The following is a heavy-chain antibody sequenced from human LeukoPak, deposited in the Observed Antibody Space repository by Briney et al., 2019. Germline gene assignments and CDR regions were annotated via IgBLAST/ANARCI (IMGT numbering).Heavy chain of an antibody. CDR1: GFTFSSYA. V-gene: IGHV3-21*01. CDR3: ARVKGAYGDSPFDY. Sequence: PGGSLRLSCAASGFTFSSYAMTWVRQAPGKGLEWVSSISSSSSYIYYADSVKGRFTISRDNAKNSLYLQMNSLRAEDTAVYYCARVKGAYGDSPFDYWGQGTLVTVSS. CDR2: ISSSSSYI. D-gene: IGHD4-17*01. J-gene: IGHJ4*02.